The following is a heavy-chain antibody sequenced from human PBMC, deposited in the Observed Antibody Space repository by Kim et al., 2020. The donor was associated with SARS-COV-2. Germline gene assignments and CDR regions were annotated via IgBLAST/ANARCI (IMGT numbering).Heavy chain of an antibody. J-gene: IGHJ4*02. CDR2: ISSSGSTI. D-gene: IGHD2-15*01. Sequence: GGSLRLSCAASGFTFSSYEMNWVRQAPGKGLEWVSYISSSGSTIYYADSVKGRFTISRDNAKNSLYLQMNSLRAEDTAVYYCARGLVVVVAATPDYWGQGTLVTVSS. CDR1: GFTFSSYE. CDR3: ARGLVVVVAATPDY. V-gene: IGHV3-48*03.